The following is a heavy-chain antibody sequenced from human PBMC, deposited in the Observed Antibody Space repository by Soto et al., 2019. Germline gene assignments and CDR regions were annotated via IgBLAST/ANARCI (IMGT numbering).Heavy chain of an antibody. Sequence: SVKVSCKASGGTFSSYAISWVRQAPGQGLEWMGGIIPIFGTANYAQKFQGRVTITADESTSTAYMELSSLRSEDTAVYYCARDRIAAADPPYSCFDPWGKGTLVTVSS. J-gene: IGHJ5*02. CDR3: ARDRIAAADPPYSCFDP. V-gene: IGHV1-69*13. CDR1: GGTFSSYA. D-gene: IGHD6-25*01. CDR2: IIPIFGTA.